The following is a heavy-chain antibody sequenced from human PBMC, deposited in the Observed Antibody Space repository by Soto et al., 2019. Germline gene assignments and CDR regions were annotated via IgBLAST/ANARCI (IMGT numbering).Heavy chain of an antibody. D-gene: IGHD6-6*01. V-gene: IGHV1-69*01. CDR2: IIPIFGTA. CDR3: ARDTEYSSSSGTYYGMDV. J-gene: IGHJ6*02. Sequence: QGLEWMGGIIPIFGTANYAQKFQGRVTITAAESTSTAYMELSSLRSEDTAVYYCARDTEYSSSSGTYYGMDVWGQGTTVTVSS.